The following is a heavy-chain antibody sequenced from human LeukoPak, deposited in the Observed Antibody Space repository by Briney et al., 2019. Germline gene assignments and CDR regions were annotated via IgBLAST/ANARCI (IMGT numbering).Heavy chain of an antibody. CDR1: GYTFTGYY. D-gene: IGHD3-22*01. CDR3: ARAPATYYYDSSVGNWFDP. V-gene: IGHV1-2*06. CDR2: INPNSGGT. Sequence: ASVKVSCKASGYTFTGYYMHWVRQAPGQGLEWMGRINPNSGGTNYAQKFQGRVTMTRDTSISTAYMELSRLRSDDTAVYYCARAPATYYYDSSVGNWFDPWGQGTLVTVSS. J-gene: IGHJ5*02.